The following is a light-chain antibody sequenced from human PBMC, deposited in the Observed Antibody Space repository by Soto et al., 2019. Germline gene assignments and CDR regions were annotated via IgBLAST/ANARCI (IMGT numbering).Light chain of an antibody. CDR2: ATS. V-gene: IGKV1-39*01. J-gene: IGKJ1*01. Sequence: DTQITQSPSSLSASVGDRISITCRASQTVSTYLNWYQQKPGKAPTLLISATSTLQRGVPSRFSGSGSGTEFTLTITSLQPEYFATYYCQQTYTPPRTFGQGTKVDIK. CDR1: QTVSTY. CDR3: QQTYTPPRT.